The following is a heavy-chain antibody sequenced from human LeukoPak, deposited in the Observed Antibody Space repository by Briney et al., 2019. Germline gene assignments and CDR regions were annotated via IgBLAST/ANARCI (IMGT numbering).Heavy chain of an antibody. CDR3: ARESIAAAGDAFDI. Sequence: PGGSLRLSCAASGFTFSDYYMSWIRQAPGKGLEWVSYISSSGSTIYYADSVKGRFTISRDNAKNSLYLQMNSLRAEDTAVYYCARESIAAAGDAFDIWGQGTMVTVSS. J-gene: IGHJ3*02. CDR2: ISSSGSTI. V-gene: IGHV3-11*04. D-gene: IGHD6-13*01. CDR1: GFTFSDYY.